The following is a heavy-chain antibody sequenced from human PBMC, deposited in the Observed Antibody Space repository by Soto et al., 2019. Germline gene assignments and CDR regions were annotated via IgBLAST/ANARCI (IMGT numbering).Heavy chain of an antibody. D-gene: IGHD2-15*01. CDR3: ARMLYCSGGSCYSADDAFDI. CDR1: GFSLSNARMG. Sequence: QVTLKESGPVLVKPTETLTLTCTVSGFSLSNARMGVSWIRQPPGKALEWLAHIFSNDEKSYSTSLKSRLTISQDTSKSQVVLTMTNMDPVYTATYYCARMLYCSGGSCYSADDAFDIWGQGTMVTVSS. CDR2: IFSNDEK. V-gene: IGHV2-26*01. J-gene: IGHJ3*02.